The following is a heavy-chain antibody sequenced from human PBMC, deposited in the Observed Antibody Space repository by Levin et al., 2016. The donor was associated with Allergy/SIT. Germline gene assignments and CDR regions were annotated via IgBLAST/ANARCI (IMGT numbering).Heavy chain of an antibody. Sequence: SETLSLTCTVTGDSIYSGDNYWSWIRQLPGKGLEWIGYIYYTGSTYSNPSLKSRVTISVDTSKRQFSLRLSSVTAADTAIYYCASAHYDFWTEYWGQGTLVTVSS. D-gene: IGHD3-3*01. V-gene: IGHV4-31*03. CDR1: GDSIYSGDNY. CDR2: IYYTGST. CDR3: ASAHYDFWTEY. J-gene: IGHJ4*02.